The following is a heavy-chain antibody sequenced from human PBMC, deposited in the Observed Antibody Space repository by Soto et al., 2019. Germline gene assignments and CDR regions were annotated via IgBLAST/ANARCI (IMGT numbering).Heavy chain of an antibody. CDR2: ISGDGSTT. J-gene: IGHJ6*02. V-gene: IGHV3-74*01. CDR3: ALIQGTGDPSPMFEYYYYGMDV. CDR1: GFTFSNYW. D-gene: IGHD3-10*01. Sequence: EVQLVESGGGLVQPGGSLRLSCAASGFTFSNYWMHWVRQVPGKGLVWVSRISGDGSTTSFADSVRGRFTISRDNAGNTVYLQMNSLRAEDTAVYYCALIQGTGDPSPMFEYYYYGMDVWGQGTTVTVSS.